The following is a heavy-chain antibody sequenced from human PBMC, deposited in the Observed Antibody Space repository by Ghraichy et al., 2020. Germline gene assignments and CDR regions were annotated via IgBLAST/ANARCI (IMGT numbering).Heavy chain of an antibody. CDR2: INHSGST. CDR3: ARYYFDY. V-gene: IGHV4-34*01. CDR1: GGSFSGYY. J-gene: IGHJ4*02. Sequence: SETLSLTCAVYGGSFSGYYWSWIRQPPGKGLEWIGEINHSGSTNYNPSLKSRVTISVDTSKNQFSLKLSSVTATDMAVYYCARYYFDYWGQGTLVTVSS.